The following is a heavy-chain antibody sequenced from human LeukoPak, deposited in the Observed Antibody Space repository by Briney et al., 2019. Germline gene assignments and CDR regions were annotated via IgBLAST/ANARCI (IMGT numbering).Heavy chain of an antibody. CDR2: INHSGST. D-gene: IGHD3-10*01. Sequence: GSLRLSCAASGFTFSNYAMSWVRQAPGKGLEWIGEINHSGSTNYNPSLKSRVTISVDTSKNQFSLKLSSVTAADTAVYYCAKAPKVVRRYFDYWGQGTLVTVSS. J-gene: IGHJ4*02. V-gene: IGHV4-34*01. CDR3: AKAPKVVRRYFDY. CDR1: GFTFSNYA.